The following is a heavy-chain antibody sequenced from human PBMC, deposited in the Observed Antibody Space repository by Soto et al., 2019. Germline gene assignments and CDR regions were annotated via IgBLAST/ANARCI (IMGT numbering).Heavy chain of an antibody. J-gene: IGHJ6*02. CDR1: GGSDSSNSAA. Sequence: SRTGAIWGGSDSSNSAASYYKKKSPSRGLEWLGRTYYRSKWYNDYAVSVKSRITFNPDTSKNQFSLQLNSVTPEDTAVYFCARSTATLIYFGLDVWGQGTMLTVFS. CDR3: ARSTATLIYFGLDV. D-gene: IGHD2-21*02. CDR2: TYYRSKWYN. V-gene: IGHV6-1*01.